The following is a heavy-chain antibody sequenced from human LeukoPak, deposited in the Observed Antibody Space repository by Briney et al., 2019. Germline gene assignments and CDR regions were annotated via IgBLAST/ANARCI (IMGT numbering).Heavy chain of an antibody. Sequence: SETLSLTCTVSGGSISSYYWSWIRQPPGKGLEWIGYIYYSGSTNYNPSLKSRVIISVDTSKNQFSLKLSSVTAADTAVYYCARVPASGRFDSWGQGILVTVSS. CDR1: GGSISSYY. J-gene: IGHJ4*02. D-gene: IGHD5-12*01. CDR3: ARVPASGRFDS. V-gene: IGHV4-59*01. CDR2: IYYSGST.